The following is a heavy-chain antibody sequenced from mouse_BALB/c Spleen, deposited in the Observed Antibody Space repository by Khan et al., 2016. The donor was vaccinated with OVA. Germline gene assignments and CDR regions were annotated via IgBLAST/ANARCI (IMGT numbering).Heavy chain of an antibody. J-gene: IGHJ3*01. CDR2: INSDGYYT. D-gene: IGHD4-1*01. Sequence: EVKLMESGGDLVKPGGSLRLSCAASGFTFSSYGMSWVRQFPDKRLEWVATINSDGYYTYYPDTVTGRFTISRNNAENTLYLQMSSRKSEDTAIYYCASHLTGSFAYWGQGTLVTVSA. CDR3: ASHLTGSFAY. CDR1: GFTFSSYG. V-gene: IGHV5-6*01.